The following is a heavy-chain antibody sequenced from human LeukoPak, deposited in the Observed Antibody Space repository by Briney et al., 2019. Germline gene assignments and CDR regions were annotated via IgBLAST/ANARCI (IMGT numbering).Heavy chain of an antibody. J-gene: IGHJ3*02. CDR1: GDSISSGDYD. V-gene: IGHV4-30-4*01. CDR3: ARDGNAMVRGYAFEI. Sequence: SQTLSLTCSVSGDSISSGDYDWRWIRQPPGKGLEWIGYIYSSGSTYYNPSLKSRVTISVDTSKNQFSLKLSSVTAADTAVYYCARDGNAMVRGYAFEIWGQGTMVTVSS. CDR2: IYSSGST. D-gene: IGHD3-10*01.